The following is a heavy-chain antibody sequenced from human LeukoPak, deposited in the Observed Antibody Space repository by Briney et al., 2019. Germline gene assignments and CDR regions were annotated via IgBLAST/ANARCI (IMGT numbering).Heavy chain of an antibody. V-gene: IGHV4-4*07. J-gene: IGHJ6*02. Sequence: SETLSLTCTVSGGSISSYYWSWIRQPAGKGLEWIGRIYTSGSTNYNPSLKSRVTMSVDTSKNQFSLQLNSVTPEDTAVYYCARDRFYYYYGMDVWGQGTTVTVSS. CDR3: ARDRFYYYYGMDV. CDR1: GGSISSYY. CDR2: IYTSGST.